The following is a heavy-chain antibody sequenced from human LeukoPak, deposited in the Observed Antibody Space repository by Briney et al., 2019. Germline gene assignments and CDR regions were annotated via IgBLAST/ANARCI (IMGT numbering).Heavy chain of an antibody. D-gene: IGHD6-6*01. J-gene: IGHJ4*02. CDR2: INPNSGGT. V-gene: IGHV1-2*02. CDR3: ARGVSWHIDY. CDR1: GYTFTGYY. Sequence: ASVKVSCKASGYTFTGYYMHWVRQAPAQGLEWMGLINPNSGGTNSAQKFQGRVTMTRDTSISTAYMELSRLRSDDTAIFYCARGVSWHIDYWGEGTLVTVSS.